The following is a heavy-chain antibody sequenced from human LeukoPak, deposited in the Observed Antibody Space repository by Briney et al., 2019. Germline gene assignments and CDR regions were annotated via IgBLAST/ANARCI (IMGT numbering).Heavy chain of an antibody. CDR2: IYYSGST. J-gene: IGHJ1*01. CDR3: ARLYYYDSSGPH. V-gene: IGHV4-39*01. CDR1: GGSISSSSYY. D-gene: IGHD3-22*01. Sequence: PSETLSLTCTVSGGSISSSSYYWGWIRKPPGKGLEWIGSIYYSGSTYYNPSLKSRVTISVDTSKNQFSLKLSSVTAADTAVYYCARLYYYDSSGPHWGQGTLVTVSS.